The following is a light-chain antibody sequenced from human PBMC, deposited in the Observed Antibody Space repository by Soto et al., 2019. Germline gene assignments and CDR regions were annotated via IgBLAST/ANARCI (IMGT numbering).Light chain of an antibody. V-gene: IGLV2-14*03. CDR3: CAYTARTTLSWV. Sequence: QSALTQPTSVSGSPGQSITISCTGVSSDIGGYNHVSWYQQHPGNVPRLIIYDVDNRPLGISNRFSGSQSGNTASLSISGLQAEDEADYYCCAYTARTTLSWVFGGGIKLTVL. CDR1: SSDIGGYNH. CDR2: DVD. J-gene: IGLJ3*02.